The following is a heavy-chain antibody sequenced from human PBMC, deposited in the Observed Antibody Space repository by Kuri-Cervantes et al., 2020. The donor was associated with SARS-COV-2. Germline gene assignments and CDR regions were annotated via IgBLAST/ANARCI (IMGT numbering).Heavy chain of an antibody. CDR3: ARAEAARLYYGMDV. CDR2: MYHSGRS. D-gene: IGHD6-6*01. V-gene: IGHV4-30-2*01. CDR1: GGSISSYY. Sequence: LRLSCTVSGGSISSYYWTWIRQPPGKGLEWIGYMYHSGRSYYNPSLKSRVTISVDRSKNQFSLNLSSVTAADTAVYYCARAEAARLYYGMDVWGQGTTVTVSS. J-gene: IGHJ6*02.